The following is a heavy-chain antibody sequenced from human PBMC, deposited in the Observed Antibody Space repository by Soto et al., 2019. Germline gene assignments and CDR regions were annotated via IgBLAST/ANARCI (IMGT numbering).Heavy chain of an antibody. CDR1: GGSISSYY. Sequence: QVQLQESGPGLVKPSETLSLTCTVSGGSISSYYWSWIRQPAGKGLEWIGRIYTSGSSNYNPSLTSRVTMSVDTSKNQFSLKLSSVTAADTAVYYCARVLFSVSGYDTFDYWGQGTLVTVSS. J-gene: IGHJ4*02. CDR2: IYTSGSS. CDR3: ARVLFSVSGYDTFDY. V-gene: IGHV4-4*07. D-gene: IGHD5-12*01.